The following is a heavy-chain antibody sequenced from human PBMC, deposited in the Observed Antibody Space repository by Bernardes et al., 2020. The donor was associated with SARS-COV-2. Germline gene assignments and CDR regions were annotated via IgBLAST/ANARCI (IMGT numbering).Heavy chain of an antibody. CDR3: ARGDDYGDFLYY. D-gene: IGHD4-17*01. V-gene: IGHV4-59*01. CDR2: IYYSGST. Sequence: SETLSLTCTVSGGSISSYYWSWIRQPPGKGLEWIGYIYYSGSTNYNPSLKSRVTISVDTSKNQFSLKLSSVTAADTAVYYCARGDDYGDFLYYWGQGTLVTVSS. J-gene: IGHJ4*02. CDR1: GGSISSYY.